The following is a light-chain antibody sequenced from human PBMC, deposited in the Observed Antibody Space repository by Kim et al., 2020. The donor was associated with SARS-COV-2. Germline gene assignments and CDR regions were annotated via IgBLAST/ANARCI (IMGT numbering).Light chain of an antibody. CDR1: QDIRND. Sequence: AAVGDRVTSTCRSSQDIRNDLGWYQQKPGAAPKRLIYGATSLQSGVTSRFSGSGSETEFTLTISSLPPEDFATYFCLQHNTYPLTFGQGTRLEIK. J-gene: IGKJ5*01. CDR2: GAT. V-gene: IGKV1-17*01. CDR3: LQHNTYPLT.